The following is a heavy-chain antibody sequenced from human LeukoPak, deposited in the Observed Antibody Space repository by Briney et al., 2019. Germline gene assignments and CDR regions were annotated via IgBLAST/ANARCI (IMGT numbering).Heavy chain of an antibody. CDR3: AKARGHSAYPTHYRIFDC. Sequence: GGSLRLSCAASGFTFSSYVMVWVRQAPGKGLEWVSTVSASEDATHYADSVKGRFTISRDNSKTTLNLQMNSLRAEDTAVYYCAKARGHSAYPTHYRIFDCWGQGTPVTVSS. CDR1: GFTFSSYV. CDR2: VSASEDAT. V-gene: IGHV3-23*01. J-gene: IGHJ4*02. D-gene: IGHD5-12*01.